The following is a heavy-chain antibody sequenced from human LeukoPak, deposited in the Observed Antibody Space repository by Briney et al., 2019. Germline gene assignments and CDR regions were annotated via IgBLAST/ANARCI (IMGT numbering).Heavy chain of an antibody. CDR2: ISGSGGST. D-gene: IGHD3-16*02. CDR1: GFTFSNYA. Sequence: GGSLRLSCVVSGFTFSNYAMSWVRQAPGKGLEWVSSISGSGGSTYYADSVKGRFTIPRDNSKKTLYLQMNSLTAEDTALYYCAKNRLYNDYWGQGTLVTVSS. CDR3: AKNRLYNDY. V-gene: IGHV3-23*01. J-gene: IGHJ4*02.